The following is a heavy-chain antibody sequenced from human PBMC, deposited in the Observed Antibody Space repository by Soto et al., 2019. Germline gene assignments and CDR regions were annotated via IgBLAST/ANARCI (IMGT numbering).Heavy chain of an antibody. CDR3: ARTPRLLDS. Sequence: VQLVESGGGLVKPGGSLRLSCAASGFTFSDYYMSWIRQAPGKGLEWVAYISADGSEKNYVDSVKGRFTISRDNAKNSLYLQMNSLRVEDTAIYYCARTPRLLDSWGQGTLVTVSS. J-gene: IGHJ4*02. CDR2: ISADGSEK. V-gene: IGHV3-7*01. D-gene: IGHD6-6*01. CDR1: GFTFSDYY.